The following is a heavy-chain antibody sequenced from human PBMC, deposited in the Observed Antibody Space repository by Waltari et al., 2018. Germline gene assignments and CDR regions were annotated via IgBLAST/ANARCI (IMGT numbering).Heavy chain of an antibody. D-gene: IGHD5-12*01. CDR3: ARVSWERDGYNRGFDY. V-gene: IGHV4-31*03. Sequence: QVQLQESGPGLVKPSQTLSLTCTVSVGSISSGGYYWSWIRQHPGKGLEWIGYIYYSGRTDDTPSLKSRGTLSVDTSKNQFSLKLSSVTAADTAVYDCARVSWERDGYNRGFDYWGQGTLVTVSS. J-gene: IGHJ4*02. CDR1: VGSISSGGYY. CDR2: IYYSGRT.